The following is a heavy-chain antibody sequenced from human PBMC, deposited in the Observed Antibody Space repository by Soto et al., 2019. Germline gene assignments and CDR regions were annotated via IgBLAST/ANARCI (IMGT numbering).Heavy chain of an antibody. CDR1: GFTFNKYS. D-gene: IGHD2-21*01. CDR2: ISSSGSTI. Sequence: GGSLRLSCAASGFTFNKYSMNWVRQAPGKGLEWVSYISSSGSTIYYADSVKGRFTISRDNAKNSLYLQMKSLRVEDTAVYYCASEFVEVCGGDRHGAFDICGQGTLVTVSS. V-gene: IGHV3-48*01. J-gene: IGHJ3*02. CDR3: ASEFVEVCGGDRHGAFDI.